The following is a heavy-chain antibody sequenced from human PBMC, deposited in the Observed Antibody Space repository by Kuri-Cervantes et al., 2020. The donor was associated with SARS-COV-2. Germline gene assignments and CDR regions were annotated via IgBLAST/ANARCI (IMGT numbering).Heavy chain of an antibody. CDR1: GGSISSHY. D-gene: IGHD3-16*01. Sequence: SETLSLTCTVSGGSISSHYWSWIRQPPGKGLEWIGYIYYSGSTNYNPTLKSRVTISVDTSKNQFSLKLSSVTAEDTAVYYCARGNVGGLDYWGQGTLVTVSS. CDR2: IYYSGST. V-gene: IGHV4-59*11. CDR3: ARGNVGGLDY. J-gene: IGHJ4*02.